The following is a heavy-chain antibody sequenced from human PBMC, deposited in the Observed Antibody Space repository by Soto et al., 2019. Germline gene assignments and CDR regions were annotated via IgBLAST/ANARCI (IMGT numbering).Heavy chain of an antibody. V-gene: IGHV3-53*01. CDR3: ARAGSVSSCYYSDY. D-gene: IGHD3-22*01. CDR2: IYSGGST. CDR1: GFTVSSNY. Sequence: GGSLRLSCAASGFTVSSNYMSWVRQAPGKGLEWVSVIYSGGSTYYADSGKGRFTISRDNSKNTLYLQMNSLRAEDTAVYYCARAGSVSSCYYSDYWGQGTLVTVSS. J-gene: IGHJ4*02.